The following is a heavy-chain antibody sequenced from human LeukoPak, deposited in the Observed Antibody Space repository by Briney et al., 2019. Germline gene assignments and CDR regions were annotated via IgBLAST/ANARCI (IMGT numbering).Heavy chain of an antibody. CDR1: GFTFSNHG. D-gene: IGHD5-18*01. Sequence: GGSLRLSCAASGFTFSNHGMIWVRQAPGKGLAWVSAIGGSGSTTYYADSVKGRFTISRDNAKNSLYLQMNSLRAEDTAVYYCARVPYSYGYLSGNNWFDPWGQGTLVTVSS. V-gene: IGHV3-23*01. CDR2: IGGSGSTT. J-gene: IGHJ5*02. CDR3: ARVPYSYGYLSGNNWFDP.